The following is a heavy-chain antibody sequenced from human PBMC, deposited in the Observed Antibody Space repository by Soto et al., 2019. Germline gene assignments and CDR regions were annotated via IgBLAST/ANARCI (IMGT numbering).Heavy chain of an antibody. J-gene: IGHJ4*02. CDR1: GGSISSGGYY. D-gene: IGHD3-22*01. V-gene: IGHV4-31*03. CDR3: ARAAMIVGWGYFDY. Sequence: QVQLQESGPGLVKPSQTLSLTCTVSGGSISSGGYYWSWIRQHPGKGLEWIGYIYYSGSTYYNPSLKSRVTISVDTSKNQFSLKLSSVTAADTAVYYCARAAMIVGWGYFDYWGQGTLVTVSS. CDR2: IYYSGST.